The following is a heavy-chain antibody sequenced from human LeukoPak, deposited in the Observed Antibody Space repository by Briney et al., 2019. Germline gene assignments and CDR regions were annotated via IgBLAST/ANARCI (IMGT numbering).Heavy chain of an antibody. V-gene: IGHV3-21*01. Sequence: NPGGSLRLSCAASGFSFSDYTVDWVRQAPGKGLEWVSCISTSSSYIYYADSLQGRFTVSRDNIENSLFLQMNSLIAEDTAVYYCARVSISGGGVDYWGQGTLVTVPS. CDR1: GFSFSDYT. D-gene: IGHD3-16*01. CDR2: ISTSSSYI. CDR3: ARVSISGGGVDY. J-gene: IGHJ4*02.